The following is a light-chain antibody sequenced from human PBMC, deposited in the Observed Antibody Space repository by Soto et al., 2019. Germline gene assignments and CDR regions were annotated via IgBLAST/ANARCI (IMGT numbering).Light chain of an antibody. CDR1: SGHSTYA. Sequence: QLVLTQSPSASASLGASVKLTCTLNSGHSTYAIAWHQQQPEKGPRYLMKLDSDGSHSKGDGIPDRFSGSSSGAERYLTISSLQSEDEADYSCQTWATVPDWVFGGGTKLTVL. V-gene: IGLV4-69*01. J-gene: IGLJ3*02. CDR2: LDSDGSH. CDR3: QTWATVPDWV.